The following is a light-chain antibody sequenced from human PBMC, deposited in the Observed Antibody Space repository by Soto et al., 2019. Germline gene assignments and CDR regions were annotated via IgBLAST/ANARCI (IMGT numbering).Light chain of an antibody. V-gene: IGKV4-1*01. CDR1: QSVLHSSNNKNY. Sequence: DIVMTQSPDSLAVSLGERATINCKSSQSVLHSSNNKNYVAWYQHKPGQSPKLLISWASTRESGVPDRFSGSGSGTDFALTIHNLQGEDAAVYYCQQYNNWPPLTFGGGTKVEIK. J-gene: IGKJ4*01. CDR3: QQYNNWPPLT. CDR2: WAS.